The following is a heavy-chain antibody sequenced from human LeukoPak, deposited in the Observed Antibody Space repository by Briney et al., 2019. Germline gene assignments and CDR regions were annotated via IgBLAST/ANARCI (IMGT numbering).Heavy chain of an antibody. Sequence: ASVKVSCKASGYTFTGYYMHWVRQAPGQGLEWMGIINPSGGSTTYAQKFQGRVTMTRDTSTSTVYMELSSLRSEDTAVYYCARSGSYNWFDPWGQGTLVTVSS. CDR2: INPSGGST. V-gene: IGHV1-46*01. D-gene: IGHD1-26*01. J-gene: IGHJ5*02. CDR3: ARSGSYNWFDP. CDR1: GYTFTGYY.